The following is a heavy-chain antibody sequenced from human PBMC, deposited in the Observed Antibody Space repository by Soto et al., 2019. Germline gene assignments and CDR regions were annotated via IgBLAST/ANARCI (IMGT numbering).Heavy chain of an antibody. CDR1: GGSISSYY. D-gene: IGHD3-10*01. CDR2: IYYSGST. CDR3: ARAQGAQSGFGEN. J-gene: IGHJ4*02. V-gene: IGHV4-59*01. Sequence: SETLSLTCTVSGGSISSYYWSWIRQPPGKGLEWIGYIYYSGSTNYNPSLKSRVTISVDTSKNQFSLKLSSVTAADTAVYYCARAQGAQSGFGENWGQGTLVTVSS.